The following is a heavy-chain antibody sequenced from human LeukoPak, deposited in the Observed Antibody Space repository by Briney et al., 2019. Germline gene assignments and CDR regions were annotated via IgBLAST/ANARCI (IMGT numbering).Heavy chain of an antibody. CDR2: IYSDGRP. D-gene: IGHD3/OR15-3a*01. CDR1: GFTVSSDH. J-gene: IGHJ4*02. CDR3: ARGGTRTFYSFDS. Sequence: SGGSLRLSCAASGFTVSSDHMSWVRQAPGKGLEGVSIIYSDGRPYYADSVRGRFPISRDNSKNTLYLQMNSLRAEDTAVYFCARGGTRTFYSFDSWGQGTLVTVSS. V-gene: IGHV3-66*02.